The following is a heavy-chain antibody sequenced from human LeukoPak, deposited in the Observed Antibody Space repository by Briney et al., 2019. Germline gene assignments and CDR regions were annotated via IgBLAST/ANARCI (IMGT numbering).Heavy chain of an antibody. CDR3: ARVGGNSRFIDY. J-gene: IGHJ4*02. CDR2: IWYDGSNK. Sequence: GGSLRLSCAASGFTFSSYGMHWVRQAPGKGLEWVAVIWYDGSNKYYADSVKGRFTISRDNSKNTLYLQMNSLRAEDTAVYYCARVGGNSRFIDYWGQGTLVTVSS. V-gene: IGHV3-33*01. CDR1: GFTFSSYG. D-gene: IGHD4-23*01.